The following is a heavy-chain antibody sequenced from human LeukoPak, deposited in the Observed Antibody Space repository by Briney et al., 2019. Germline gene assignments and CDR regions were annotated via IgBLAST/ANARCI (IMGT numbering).Heavy chain of an antibody. D-gene: IGHD6-13*01. Sequence: GSLRLSCAASGFTCSSYWMHWVRQAPGKGLEWVAFIRYDGSNKYYADSVKGRFTISRDNSKNTLYLQMNSLRAEDTAVYYCAKDGSFSSSWYYFDYWGQGTLVTVSS. V-gene: IGHV3-30*02. J-gene: IGHJ4*02. CDR1: GFTCSSYW. CDR2: IRYDGSNK. CDR3: AKDGSFSSSWYYFDY.